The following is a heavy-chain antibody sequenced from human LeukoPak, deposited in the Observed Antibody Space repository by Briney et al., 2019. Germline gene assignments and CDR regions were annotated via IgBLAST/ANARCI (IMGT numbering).Heavy chain of an antibody. CDR3: ASAAAIYYYYGMDV. CDR1: GDSVSSNSAA. Sequence: SQTLSLTCAISGDSVSSNSAAWNWIRQSPSRGLEWLGSTYYRSKWYNDYAVSVKSRITINPDTSKNQFSLQLNSVTPEDTAVYYCASAAAIYYYYGMDVWGQGTTVTVSS. D-gene: IGHD2-2*01. V-gene: IGHV6-1*01. J-gene: IGHJ6*02. CDR2: TYYRSKWYN.